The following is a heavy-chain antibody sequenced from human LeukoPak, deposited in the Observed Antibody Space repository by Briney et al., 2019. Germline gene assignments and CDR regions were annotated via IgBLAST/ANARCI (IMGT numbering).Heavy chain of an antibody. V-gene: IGHV3-7*01. Sequence: PGGSLRLSCAASGFTFSSYWLSWVRQAPGKGLEWVANIKQDGSEKYYVDSVKGRFTISRDNAKNSLYLQMNSLRAEDTAVYYCARDHCSSTSCFDYWGQGTLVTVSS. CDR2: IKQDGSEK. CDR1: GFTFSSYW. J-gene: IGHJ4*02. D-gene: IGHD2-2*01. CDR3: ARDHCSSTSCFDY.